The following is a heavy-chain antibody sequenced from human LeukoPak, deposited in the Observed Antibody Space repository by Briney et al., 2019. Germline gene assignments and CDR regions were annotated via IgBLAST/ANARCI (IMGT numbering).Heavy chain of an antibody. D-gene: IGHD5-18*01. V-gene: IGHV3-7*01. CDR1: GFTFSSYG. CDR2: IKQDGSEK. J-gene: IGHJ4*02. CDR3: AREEGYSYAYFDY. Sequence: GGSLRLSCAASGFTFSSYGMSWVRQAPGKGLEWVANIKQDGSEKYYVDSVKGRFTISRDNAKNSLYLQMNSLRAEDTAVYYCAREEGYSYAYFDYWGQGTLVTVSS.